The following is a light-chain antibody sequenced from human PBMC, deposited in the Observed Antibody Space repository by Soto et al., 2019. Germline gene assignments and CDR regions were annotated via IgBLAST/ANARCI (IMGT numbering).Light chain of an antibody. CDR3: LQHNSYPQT. J-gene: IGKJ1*01. CDR2: LTY. V-gene: IGKV1-17*01. Sequence: DIQMTQSPSSLSASVGDRVTITCRASQGIGNDLGWSQQKPGKAPKRLIYLTYRLQTGVPSRFSGSGSGTEFSLTISSLQTEEYATYFCLQHNSYPQTFGQGTKVDIK. CDR1: QGIGND.